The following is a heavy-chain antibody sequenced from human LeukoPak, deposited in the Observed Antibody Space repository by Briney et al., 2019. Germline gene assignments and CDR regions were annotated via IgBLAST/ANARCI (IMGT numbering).Heavy chain of an antibody. CDR2: IYSGGST. J-gene: IGHJ4*02. CDR3: ARVYPRIAVAGNWYFDY. V-gene: IGHV3-66*01. CDR1: GFTVSSNY. D-gene: IGHD6-19*01. Sequence: GGSLRLSCAASGFTVSSNYMSWVRQAPGKGLEWVSVIYSGGSTYYADSVKGRFTISRDNSKNTLYLQMNSLRAEDTAVYYCARVYPRIAVAGNWYFDYWGQGTLVTVSS.